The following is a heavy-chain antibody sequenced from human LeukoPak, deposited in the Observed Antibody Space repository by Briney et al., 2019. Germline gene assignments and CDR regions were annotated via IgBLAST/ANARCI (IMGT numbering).Heavy chain of an antibody. CDR2: IIPIFGTA. D-gene: IGHD2/OR15-2a*01. CDR3: ARVADLLSNWFDP. Sequence: ASVKLSCTPSGYTLNSYGITWVRQAPGQGLEWMGGIIPIFGTANYAQKFQGRVTITADESTSTAYMELSSLRSEDTAVYYCARVADLLSNWFDPWGQGTLVTVSS. J-gene: IGHJ5*02. V-gene: IGHV1-69*13. CDR1: GYTLNSYG.